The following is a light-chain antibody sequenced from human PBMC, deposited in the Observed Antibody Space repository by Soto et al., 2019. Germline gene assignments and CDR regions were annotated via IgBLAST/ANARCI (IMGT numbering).Light chain of an antibody. V-gene: IGKV3-11*01. Sequence: EIVLTQSPTTLSLSPGERATLSCRASQSINSHLAWYQQKPGQAPRLLMYDASNRATDIPARFSGSGSGTDFTLTISSLHPEDFAVYYCQQRSNGPLTFGGGTKVEIK. CDR3: QQRSNGPLT. J-gene: IGKJ4*01. CDR2: DAS. CDR1: QSINSH.